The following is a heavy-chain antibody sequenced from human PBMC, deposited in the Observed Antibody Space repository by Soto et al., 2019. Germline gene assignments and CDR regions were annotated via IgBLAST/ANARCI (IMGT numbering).Heavy chain of an antibody. Sequence: LRLSCAASGFTFSNYWMSWVRQAPGKGLEWVANIKQDGSEKWYVDSVKGRFTTSRDNAKKSLYLQMNSLRAEDTAVYFCARGDYYDSSGPFSDAFGVWGQGTLVTVSS. D-gene: IGHD3-22*01. V-gene: IGHV3-7*04. CDR2: IKQDGSEK. J-gene: IGHJ3*01. CDR3: ARGDYYDSSGPFSDAFGV. CDR1: GFTFSNYW.